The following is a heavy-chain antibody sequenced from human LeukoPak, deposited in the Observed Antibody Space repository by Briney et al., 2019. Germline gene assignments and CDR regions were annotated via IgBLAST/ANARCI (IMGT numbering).Heavy chain of an antibody. CDR3: AKDKRDSSGYYYDFDT. J-gene: IGHJ3*02. CDR1: GFTFSSYG. CDR2: ISYDGSNK. D-gene: IGHD3-22*01. V-gene: IGHV3-30*18. Sequence: PGRSLRLSCAASGFTFSSYGMHWVRQAPGKGLEWVAVISYDGSNKYFADSVKGRFTISRDNSKNTLYLQMNSLRAEDTAVYYCAKDKRDSSGYYYDFDTWGQGTMVTVSS.